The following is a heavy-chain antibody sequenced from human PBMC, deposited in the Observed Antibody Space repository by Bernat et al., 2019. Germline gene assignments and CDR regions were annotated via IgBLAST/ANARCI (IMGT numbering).Heavy chain of an antibody. CDR3: AKGARGFDY. J-gene: IGHJ4*02. CDR2: ISWNSGSI. Sequence: EVQLVESGGGLVQPGRSLRLSCAASGFTFDDYAMHWVRQAPGKGLEWVSGISWNSGSIGYADSVKGRFTISRDNAKHSLYLQMNSLRAEDTALYYCAKGARGFDYWGQGTLVTVSS. V-gene: IGHV3-9*01. D-gene: IGHD3-16*01. CDR1: GFTFDDYA.